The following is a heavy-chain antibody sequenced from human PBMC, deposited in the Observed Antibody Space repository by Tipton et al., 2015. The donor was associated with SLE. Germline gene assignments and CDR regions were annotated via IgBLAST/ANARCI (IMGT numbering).Heavy chain of an antibody. CDR2: VYYLGAT. CDR1: NGSINLYY. CDR3: ARLAHYNSNWYLGV. Sequence: LRLSCTVSNGSINLYYWSWIRQSPGKGLEYIGHVYYLGATNSSPSFESRVAMSVDTSKNQFSLRRRSVTAADTAVYYCARLAHYNSNWYLGVWGQGSLVTVSS. J-gene: IGHJ4*02. D-gene: IGHD3-22*01. V-gene: IGHV4-59*08.